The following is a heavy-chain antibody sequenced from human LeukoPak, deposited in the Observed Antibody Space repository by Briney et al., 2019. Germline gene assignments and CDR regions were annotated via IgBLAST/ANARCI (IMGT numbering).Heavy chain of an antibody. D-gene: IGHD2-15*01. CDR3: ARVGYCSGGACYSGPMDV. V-gene: IGHV1-2*02. J-gene: IGHJ6*02. CDR1: GYTFSGYY. Sequence: GASVTVSCTASGYTFSGYYMHWVRQAPGQGREGMGWINPNSGGTKYTQKFQGRVTMTRDTSISTVYMELSRLRSDDSAVYYCARVGYCSGGACYSGPMDVWGQGTTVTVSS. CDR2: INPNSGGT.